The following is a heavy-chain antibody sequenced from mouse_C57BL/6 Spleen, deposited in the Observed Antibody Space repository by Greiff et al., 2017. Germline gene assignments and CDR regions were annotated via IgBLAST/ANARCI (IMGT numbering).Heavy chain of an antibody. J-gene: IGHJ3*01. CDR1: GYAFSSSW. V-gene: IGHV1-82*01. D-gene: IGHD2-3*01. Sequence: QVQLQQSGPELVKPGASVKISCKASGYAFSSSWMNWVKQRPGKGLEWIGRIYPGDGDTNYNGKFKGKATLTADKSSSTAYMQLSSLTSEDSAVYFCARSAIYDGYYVEFAYWGQGTLVTVSA. CDR3: ARSAIYDGYYVEFAY. CDR2: IYPGDGDT.